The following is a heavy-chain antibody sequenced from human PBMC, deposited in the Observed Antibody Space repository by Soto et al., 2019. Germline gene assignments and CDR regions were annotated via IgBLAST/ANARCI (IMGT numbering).Heavy chain of an antibody. J-gene: IGHJ4*02. CDR1: GDSVSSNSAT. Sequence: SQTLSLTCAISGDSVSSNSATWNLIRQSPSRGLEWLGRTYYRSKWYYDYAVSVKSRITINPDTSKNQFFLQLNSVTPEDTAVYYCARDPVTAADYFDYWGPGTLVTVSS. CDR2: TYYRSKWYY. D-gene: IGHD6-13*01. CDR3: ARDPVTAADYFDY. V-gene: IGHV6-1*01.